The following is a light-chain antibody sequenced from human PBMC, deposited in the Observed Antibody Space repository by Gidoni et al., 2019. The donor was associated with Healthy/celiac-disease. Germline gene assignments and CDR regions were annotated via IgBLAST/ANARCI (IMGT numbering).Light chain of an antibody. CDR2: DAS. CDR3: QQRSNWPLT. J-gene: IGKJ4*01. CDR1: QSVSSY. V-gene: IGKV3-11*01. Sequence: EMVLPQSPATLSLSPGERATLSCRASQSVSSYLAWYQQKPGQAPRLLIYDASNRATGIPARFSGSGSGTDFTLPISSLAPEDFAVYYCQQRSNWPLTFGGGTKVEIK.